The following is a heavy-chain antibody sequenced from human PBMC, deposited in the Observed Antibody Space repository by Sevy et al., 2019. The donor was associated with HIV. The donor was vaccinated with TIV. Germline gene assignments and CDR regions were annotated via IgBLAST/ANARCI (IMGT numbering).Heavy chain of an antibody. V-gene: IGHV3-53*01. Sequence: GGSLRLSCAASGFSVSTNYMSWVRQAPGKGLEWVSAIYRGGNTYYADSVKGRFTISRDNSKNTVYLQINSLRAEDTAVYYCARETLSGYNLWGQRTRVTVSS. CDR2: IYRGGNT. D-gene: IGHD5-12*01. CDR3: ARETLSGYNL. J-gene: IGHJ4*02. CDR1: GFSVSTNY.